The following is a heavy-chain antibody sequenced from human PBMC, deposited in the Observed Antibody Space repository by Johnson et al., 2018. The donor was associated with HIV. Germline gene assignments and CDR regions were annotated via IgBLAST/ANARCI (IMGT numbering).Heavy chain of an antibody. CDR3: AIIPPGGAGKGADAFDI. D-gene: IGHD1-26*01. CDR1: GFTVSSNY. Sequence: EVQLVESGGGLIQPGGSLRLSCAASGFTVSSNYMSWVRQAPGKGLVWVSIIYSGGSTYYADSVKGRFTISRDNSKNTLYLQMNSLRAEDTAVYYCAIIPPGGAGKGADAFDIWGQGTMVTVSS. J-gene: IGHJ3*02. CDR2: IYSGGST. V-gene: IGHV3-66*03.